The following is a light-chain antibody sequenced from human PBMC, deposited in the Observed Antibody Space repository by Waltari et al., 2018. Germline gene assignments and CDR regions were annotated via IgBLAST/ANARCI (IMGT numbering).Light chain of an antibody. CDR2: DAS. V-gene: IGKV3-11*01. CDR3: QQRSNWPPPIT. Sequence: EIVLTQSPATLSLSPGERATLPCRASQSVSSYLAWYQQKPGQAPRLLIYDASNRATGIPARFSGSGSGTDFTLTSSSLEPEDFAVYYCQQRSNWPPPITFGQGTRLEIK. CDR1: QSVSSY. J-gene: IGKJ5*01.